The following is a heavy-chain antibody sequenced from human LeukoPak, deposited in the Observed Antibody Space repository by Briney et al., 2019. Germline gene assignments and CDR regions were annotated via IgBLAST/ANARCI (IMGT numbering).Heavy chain of an antibody. V-gene: IGHV5-51*01. D-gene: IGHD3-16*01. CDR3: ARQGAELGNFDY. J-gene: IGHJ4*02. CDR1: GYRFTNYW. Sequence: GESLKISCKGSGYRFTNYWIGWVRQMPGEGLEWMGAVSPADSDTRYSPSFQGQVTISADESINTAYLQLTNLKASETAMYYCARQGAELGNFDYWGQGTLVIVSS. CDR2: VSPADSDT.